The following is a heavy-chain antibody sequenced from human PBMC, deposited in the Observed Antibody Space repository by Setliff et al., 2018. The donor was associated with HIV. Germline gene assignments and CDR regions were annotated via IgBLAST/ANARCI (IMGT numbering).Heavy chain of an antibody. Sequence: ASVKVSCKASGYTFTNYDINWVRQAPGQGLEWMGWMNPNSGNTGYAQKFQGRVTMTRNTSIRTAYMELSSLRSEDTAVYYCARDRGGSWTFDHWGQGTLVTVSS. J-gene: IGHJ4*02. CDR1: GYTFTNYD. D-gene: IGHD2-15*01. CDR2: MNPNSGNT. CDR3: ARDRGGSWTFDH. V-gene: IGHV1-8*02.